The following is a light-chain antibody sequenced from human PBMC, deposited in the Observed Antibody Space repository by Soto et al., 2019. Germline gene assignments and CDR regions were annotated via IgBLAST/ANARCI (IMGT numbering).Light chain of an antibody. V-gene: IGKV1-27*01. CDR1: QDISNY. J-gene: IGKJ4*01. CDR3: QKYDIAPRT. Sequence: DIQMTQSPSSLSASVGDRVTITCRASQDISNYLAWYQQRPGKVPKLLIYAASTLQSGVPSRFSGSGSGTDFTLTISSLQTEDVATYYCQKYDIAPRTFGGGTKVEIK. CDR2: AAS.